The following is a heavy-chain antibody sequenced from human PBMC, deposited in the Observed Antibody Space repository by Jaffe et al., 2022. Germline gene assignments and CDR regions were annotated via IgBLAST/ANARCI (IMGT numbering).Heavy chain of an antibody. CDR1: GFTFSSYW. V-gene: IGHV3-7*01. Sequence: EVQLVESGGGLVQPGGSLRLSCAASGFTFSSYWMSWVRQAPGKGLEWVANINEAGSAKYYVDSVKGRFTISRDNAKNSLYLQMNSLRAEDTAVYYCARDWGQYSHYVQYWGQGTLVTVSP. CDR3: ARDWGQYSHYVQY. J-gene: IGHJ1*01. D-gene: IGHD3-16*01. CDR2: INEAGSAK.